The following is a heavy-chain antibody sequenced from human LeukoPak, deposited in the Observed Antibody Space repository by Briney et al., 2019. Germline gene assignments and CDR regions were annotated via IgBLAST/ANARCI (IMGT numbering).Heavy chain of an antibody. D-gene: IGHD3-10*01. Sequence: GGSLRLSCTASGFTFSSYAMSWVRQAPGKGLEWVSAISGSGFSTYYADSVKGRFTISRDNAKNSLYLQMNSLRAEDTAVYYCARIEDAKYYYGSGSYEDYWGQGTLVTVSS. J-gene: IGHJ4*02. V-gene: IGHV3-23*01. CDR1: GFTFSSYA. CDR3: ARIEDAKYYYGSGSYEDY. CDR2: ISGSGFST.